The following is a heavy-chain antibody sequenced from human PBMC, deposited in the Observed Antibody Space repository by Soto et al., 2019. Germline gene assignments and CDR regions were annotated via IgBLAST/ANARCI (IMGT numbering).Heavy chain of an antibody. CDR1: GFTFSSYE. CDR3: ARDNTGTLSYYYYYYGMDV. V-gene: IGHV3-48*03. J-gene: IGHJ6*02. Sequence: EVQLVESGGGLVQPGGSLRLSCAASGFTFSSYEMNWVRQAPGKGLEWVSYISSSGSTIYYADSVKGRFTISRDNAKNSLYLQMNSLRAEDTAVYYCARDNTGTLSYYYYYYGMDVWGQGTTVTVSS. D-gene: IGHD1-7*01. CDR2: ISSSGSTI.